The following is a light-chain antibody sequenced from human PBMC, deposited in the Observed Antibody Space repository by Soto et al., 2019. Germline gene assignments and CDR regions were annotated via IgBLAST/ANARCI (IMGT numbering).Light chain of an antibody. V-gene: IGLV2-14*01. Sequence: QSALCPPSSVCGSPGQSITISCTGSFSDIPVFNYVSWYQQYPGMAPKLLIYQVTSRASGVSHRFSGYKSGNTASLTISGRQPEDEAEYYCNSYSSTNFYVFGTGTKVTV. CDR3: NSYSSTNFYV. J-gene: IGLJ1*01. CDR2: QVT. CDR1: FSDIPVFNY.